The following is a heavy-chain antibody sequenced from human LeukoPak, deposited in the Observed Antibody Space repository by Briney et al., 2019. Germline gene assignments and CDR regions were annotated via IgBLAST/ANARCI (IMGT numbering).Heavy chain of an antibody. CDR1: GFTFSSYG. CDR3: AKAAEDTMIVVVAD. CDR2: ISGSGGST. J-gene: IGHJ4*02. Sequence: GGSLRLSCAASGFTFSSYGMSWVRQAPGKGLEWVSAISGSGGSTYYADSAKGRFTISRDNSKNTLYLQMNSLRAEDTAVYYCAKAAEDTMIVVVADWGQGTLVTVSS. V-gene: IGHV3-23*01. D-gene: IGHD3-22*01.